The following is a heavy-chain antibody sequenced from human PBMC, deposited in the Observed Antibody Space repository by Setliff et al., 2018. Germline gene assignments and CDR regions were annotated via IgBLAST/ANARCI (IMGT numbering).Heavy chain of an antibody. D-gene: IGHD3-10*01. J-gene: IGHJ5*02. V-gene: IGHV1-8*01. Sequence: ASVKVSCKASGYTFTSYDINWVRQATGQGLEWMGWINPNSGNTDYAQKFQGRVTMTTNTSINTAYMELSSLRFEDTAVYYCARGLMVRRSNWFDPWGQGTLVTVSS. CDR3: ARGLMVRRSNWFDP. CDR2: INPNSGNT. CDR1: GYTFTSYD.